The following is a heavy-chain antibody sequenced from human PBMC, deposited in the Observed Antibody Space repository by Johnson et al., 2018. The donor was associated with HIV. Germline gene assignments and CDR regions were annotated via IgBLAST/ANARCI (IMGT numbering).Heavy chain of an antibody. CDR1: GFTFRIYD. CDR2: IRSDGVNK. V-gene: IGHV3-30*02. J-gene: IGHJ3*01. Sequence: VQLVESGGCVVQPGGSLRLSCAASGFTFRIYDMQWVRQAPGKGLEWLAYIRSDGVNKQYTDSVKGRFTISRDNSKNTVYLQMNSLRDEDTSVYYCTVWRWGWSGQEPFDVWGPGTMVTVSS. CDR3: TVWRWGWSGQEPFDV. D-gene: IGHD3-3*01.